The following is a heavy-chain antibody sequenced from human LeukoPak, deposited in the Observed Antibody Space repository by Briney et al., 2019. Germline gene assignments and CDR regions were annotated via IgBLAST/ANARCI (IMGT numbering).Heavy chain of an antibody. V-gene: IGHV1-2*02. CDR3: VFSSGWYGSVY. J-gene: IGHJ4*02. Sequence: ASVKVSCKASGYTFTGYYMHWVRQAPGQGLEWMGWINPNSGGTNYAQKFQGRVTMTRDTSISTAYMELSRLRSDDAAVYYCVFSSGWYGSVYWGQGTLVTVSS. CDR2: INPNSGGT. D-gene: IGHD6-19*01. CDR1: GYTFTGYY.